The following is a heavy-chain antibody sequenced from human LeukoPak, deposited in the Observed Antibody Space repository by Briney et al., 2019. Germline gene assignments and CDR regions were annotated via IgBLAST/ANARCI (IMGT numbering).Heavy chain of an antibody. Sequence: GASVKVFCKASGGTFSSCAINWVRQAPGQGLEWMGGIIPIFGTANYAQKFQGRVTITADESTSTAYMELSSLRSEDTAVYYCARAIENSGYDFDYWGQGTLVTVSS. CDR1: GGTFSSCA. J-gene: IGHJ4*02. CDR2: IIPIFGTA. V-gene: IGHV1-69*13. CDR3: ARAIENSGYDFDY. D-gene: IGHD5-12*01.